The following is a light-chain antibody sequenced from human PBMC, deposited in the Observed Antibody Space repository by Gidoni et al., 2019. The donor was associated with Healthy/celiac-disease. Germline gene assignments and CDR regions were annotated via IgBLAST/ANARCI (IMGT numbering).Light chain of an antibody. CDR2: GAS. CDR3: QQYNNWPPTWT. J-gene: IGKJ1*01. CDR1: QSVNSN. Sequence: IVMTQSPATLSVSLGERATLSCRASQSVNSNLAWYQQKPGQAPRLLTHGASTRATGIPARFSGSGSGTEFTLTISSLQSEDFAVYYCQQYNNWPPTWTFGQXTKVEIK. V-gene: IGKV3-15*01.